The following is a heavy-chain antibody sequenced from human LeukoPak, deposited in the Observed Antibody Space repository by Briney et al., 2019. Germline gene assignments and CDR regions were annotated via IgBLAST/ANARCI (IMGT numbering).Heavy chain of an antibody. CDR2: IYYSGST. Sequence: PSETLSLTCTVSGGSISSYYWSWIRQPPGKGLEWIGYIYYSGSTNYNPSLKSRVTISVETSKNQFSLKLSSVTAADTAVYYCAREKRFGDILTGSKSGTWFDPWGQGTLVTVSS. CDR3: AREKRFGDILTGSKSGTWFDP. V-gene: IGHV4-59*12. J-gene: IGHJ5*02. CDR1: GGSISSYY. D-gene: IGHD3-9*01.